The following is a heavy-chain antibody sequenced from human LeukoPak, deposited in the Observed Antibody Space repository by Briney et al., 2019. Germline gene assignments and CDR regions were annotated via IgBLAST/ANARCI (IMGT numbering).Heavy chain of an antibody. CDR1: GDSISSYY. V-gene: IGHV4-59*01. CDR3: ARDQYFYGMDV. CDR2: IYYRGSS. Sequence: PSETLSLTCTVSGDSISSYYWSWIRQPPGEGLEWIGYIYYRGSSNYNPSLKSRVTISVDTTKNQFSLKLSSVTAADTAVYYCARDQYFYGMDVWGQGTTVTVSS. J-gene: IGHJ6*02. D-gene: IGHD3-10*01.